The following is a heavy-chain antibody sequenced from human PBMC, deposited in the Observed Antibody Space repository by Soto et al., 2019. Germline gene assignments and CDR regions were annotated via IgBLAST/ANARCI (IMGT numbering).Heavy chain of an antibody. V-gene: IGHV1-69*13. CDR2: IIPIFGTA. J-gene: IGHJ4*02. D-gene: IGHD6-13*01. CDR3: ARGITYSSSWYPVPYFDY. Sequence: SVKVSCKASEGTFSSYAISWVRQAPGQGLEWMGGIIPIFGTANYAQKFQGRVTITADESTSTAYMELSSLRSEDTAVYYCARGITYSSSWYPVPYFDYWGQGTLVTVSS. CDR1: EGTFSSYA.